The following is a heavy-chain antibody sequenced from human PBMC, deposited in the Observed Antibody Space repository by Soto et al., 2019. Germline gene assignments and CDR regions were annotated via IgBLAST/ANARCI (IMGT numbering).Heavy chain of an antibody. CDR1: GYTFTSYA. Sequence: ASVKVSCKASGYTFTSYAMHWVRQAPGQRLEWMGWINAGNGNTKYSQKFQGRVTITRDTSASTAYMELSSLRSEDTAVYYCARSPAIAAADYWGQGTLVPVSS. D-gene: IGHD6-25*01. J-gene: IGHJ4*02. V-gene: IGHV1-3*01. CDR2: INAGNGNT. CDR3: ARSPAIAAADY.